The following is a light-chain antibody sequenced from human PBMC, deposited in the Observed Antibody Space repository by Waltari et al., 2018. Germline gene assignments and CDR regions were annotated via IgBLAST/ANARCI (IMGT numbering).Light chain of an antibody. CDR2: WAS. J-gene: IGKJ5*01. CDR1: QSVLYSSNSKDY. Sequence: DIVMTQSPDSLAVSLGERATIPCKSSQSVLYSSNSKDYLAWYQQKPGQPPKLLIYWASTRESGVPDRFSGSGSGTDFTLTISSLQAEDVAVYYCQQYCTIPITFGQGTRLEI. V-gene: IGKV4-1*01. CDR3: QQYCTIPIT.